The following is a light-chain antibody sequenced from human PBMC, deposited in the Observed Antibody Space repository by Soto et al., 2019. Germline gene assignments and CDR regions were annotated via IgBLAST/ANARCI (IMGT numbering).Light chain of an antibody. CDR2: VGS. CDR3: QQYIRYSLT. CDR1: QSISTW. V-gene: IGKV1-5*01. J-gene: IGKJ4*01. Sequence: DIQMTQSPPTLSASAGDTATITCRASQSISTWLDWYQQKPGKAPKLLIYVGSSLQCGVPSRFSGSGSGTEFTLTISSLQADDFATYYCQQYIRYSLTFGGGTKVDIK.